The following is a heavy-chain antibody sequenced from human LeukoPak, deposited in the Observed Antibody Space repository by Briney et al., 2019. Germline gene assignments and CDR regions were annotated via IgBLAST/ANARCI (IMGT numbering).Heavy chain of an antibody. CDR1: GFTFSNYE. Sequence: GGSLRLSCAASGFTFSNYEMNWVRQAPGKGLEWVSFISSSGILIYYADSVKGRFAISRDNGKNSLFLQMDSLRVEDTAVYYCAKVSGSGWHFDHWGQGTLVTVSS. V-gene: IGHV3-48*03. CDR2: ISSSGILI. J-gene: IGHJ4*02. D-gene: IGHD6-19*01. CDR3: AKVSGSGWHFDH.